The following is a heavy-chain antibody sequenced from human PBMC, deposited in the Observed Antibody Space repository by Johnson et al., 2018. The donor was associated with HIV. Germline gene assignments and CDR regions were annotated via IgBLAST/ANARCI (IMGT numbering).Heavy chain of an antibody. CDR1: GVTFDDNG. CDR2: INWNGGST. D-gene: IGHD3-22*01. J-gene: IGHJ3*02. CDR3: ARDVRVYDSSGDRLGDAFDI. V-gene: IGHV3-20*04. Sequence: VQLVESGGGVVRPGGSLRLSCAVSGVTFDDNGMSWVRQAPGKGLEWVCGINWNGGSTAYADSVKGRFTISRDNAKKSLYIQMNSLRAEDTALYYCARDVRVYDSSGDRLGDAFDIWGQGTMVTVSS.